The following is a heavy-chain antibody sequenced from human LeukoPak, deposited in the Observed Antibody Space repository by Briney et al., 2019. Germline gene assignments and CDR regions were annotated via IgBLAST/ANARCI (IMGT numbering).Heavy chain of an antibody. V-gene: IGHV4-39*07. CDR3: ARGLSGWYYYYYYMDV. D-gene: IGHD6-19*01. Sequence: SETLSLTCTVSGGSISSSSYYWGWIRQPPGKGLEWIGEINHSGSTNYNPSLKSRVTISVDTSKNQFSLKLSSVTAADTAVYYCARGLSGWYYYYYYMDVWGKGTTVTVSS. CDR1: GGSISSSSYY. CDR2: INHSGST. J-gene: IGHJ6*03.